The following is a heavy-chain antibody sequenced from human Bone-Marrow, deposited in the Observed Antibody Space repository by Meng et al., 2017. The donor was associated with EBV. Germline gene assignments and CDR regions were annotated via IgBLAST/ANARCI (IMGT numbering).Heavy chain of an antibody. CDR2: IFYGGST. D-gene: IGHD3-10*01. CDR1: GGSIRSSNW. CDR3: AAGFRELVRSRDY. V-gene: IGHV4-4*02. J-gene: IGHJ4*02. Sequence: VQLQESGPRLVKPSGPLSLPCVVSGGSIRSSNWWSWVRQPPGKGLEWIGEIFYGGSTNYNPSLESRVTISVDKSKNQFSLKLSSVTAADTAVYYCAAGFRELVRSRDYWGQGTLVTVSS.